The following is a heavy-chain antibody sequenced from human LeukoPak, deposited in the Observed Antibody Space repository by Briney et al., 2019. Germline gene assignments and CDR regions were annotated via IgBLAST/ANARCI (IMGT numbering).Heavy chain of an antibody. J-gene: IGHJ4*02. D-gene: IGHD3-9*01. Sequence: GASVKVSCKASGGTFSSYAISWVRQAPGQGLEWMGGIIPIFGTANYAQKFQGRVTITADKSTSTAYMELSSLRSEDTAVYYCARGTGDHILTGSLYYWGQGTLVTVSS. CDR2: IIPIFGTA. V-gene: IGHV1-69*06. CDR3: ARGTGDHILTGSLYY. CDR1: GGTFSSYA.